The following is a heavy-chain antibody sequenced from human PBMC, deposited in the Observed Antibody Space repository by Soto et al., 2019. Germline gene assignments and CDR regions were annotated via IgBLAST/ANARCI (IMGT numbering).Heavy chain of an antibody. CDR3: ARDLAAAGLDY. D-gene: IGHD6-13*01. Sequence: ASVKVSCKASGYTFTGYYMHWVRQAPGQGLDWMGWINPNSGGTNYAQKFQGWVTMTRDTSISTAYMELSRLRSDDTAVYYCARDLAAAGLDYWGQGTLVTVSS. CDR1: GYTFTGYY. J-gene: IGHJ4*02. V-gene: IGHV1-2*04. CDR2: INPNSGGT.